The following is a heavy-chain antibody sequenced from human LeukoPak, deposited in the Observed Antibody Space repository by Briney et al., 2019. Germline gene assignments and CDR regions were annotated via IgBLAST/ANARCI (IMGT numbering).Heavy chain of an antibody. V-gene: IGHV4-59*01. CDR3: ARGGGYRIAAAADP. CDR1: GGSISSYY. CDR2: IYYSGST. J-gene: IGHJ5*02. D-gene: IGHD6-13*01. Sequence: PSETLSLTCTVSGGSISSYYWSWIRQPPGKGLEWIGYIYYSGSTNYNPSLKSRVTISVDTSKNQFSLKLSSVTAADTAVYYCARGGGYRIAAAADPWGQGTLVTVSS.